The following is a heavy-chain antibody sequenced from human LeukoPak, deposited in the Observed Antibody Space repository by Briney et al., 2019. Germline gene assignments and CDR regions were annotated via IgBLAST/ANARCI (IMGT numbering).Heavy chain of an antibody. D-gene: IGHD6-13*01. CDR2: IYYSGST. V-gene: IGHV4-59*08. Sequence: SETLSLTCTVSGGSISSYYWSWIRQPPGKGLEWIGYIYYSGSTNYNPSLKSRVTISVDTSKNQFSLKLSSVTAADTAVYYCARLSAAAGTDPYFDYWGQGTLVTVSS. J-gene: IGHJ4*02. CDR3: ARLSAAAGTDPYFDY. CDR1: GGSISSYY.